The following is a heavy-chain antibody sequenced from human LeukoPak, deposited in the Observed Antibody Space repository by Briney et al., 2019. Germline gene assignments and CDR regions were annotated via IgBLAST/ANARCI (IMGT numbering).Heavy chain of an antibody. Sequence: GRSLRLSCAASGFTFSSYGMHWVRQAPGKGLEWVAVISYDGSNKYYADSVKGRFTISRDNSKNTLYLQMNSLRAEDTAVYYCARGNGDWFDPWGQGTLVTVSS. CDR1: GFTFSSYG. CDR3: ARGNGDWFDP. V-gene: IGHV3-30*03. J-gene: IGHJ5*02. D-gene: IGHD3-10*01. CDR2: ISYDGSNK.